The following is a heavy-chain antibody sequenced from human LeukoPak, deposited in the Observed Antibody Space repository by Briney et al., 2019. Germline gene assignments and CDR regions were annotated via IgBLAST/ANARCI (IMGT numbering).Heavy chain of an antibody. CDR1: GGSISSSSYY. J-gene: IGHJ3*02. CDR3: ARQRILSWYSSTRYDAFDI. D-gene: IGHD6-13*01. CDR2: IYYSGST. Sequence: SETLSLTCTVSGGSISSSSYYWGWIRQPPGKGLEWIGSIYYSGSTYYNPSLKSRVTISVDTSKNQFSLKLSSVTAADTAVYYCARQRILSWYSSTRYDAFDIWGQGTMVTVSS. V-gene: IGHV4-39*01.